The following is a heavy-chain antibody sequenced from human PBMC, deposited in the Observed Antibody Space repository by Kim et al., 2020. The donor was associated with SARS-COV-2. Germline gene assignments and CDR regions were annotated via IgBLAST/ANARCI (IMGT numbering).Heavy chain of an antibody. J-gene: IGHJ4*02. Sequence: GGSLRLSCAASGFTFSSYAMSWVRQAPGKGLEWVSAISGSGGSTYYADSVKGRFTISRDNSKNTLYLQMNSLRAEDTAVYYCAKDVQGIAAAPMGNFDYWGQGTLVTVSS. V-gene: IGHV3-23*01. CDR2: ISGSGGST. D-gene: IGHD6-13*01. CDR1: GFTFSSYA. CDR3: AKDVQGIAAAPMGNFDY.